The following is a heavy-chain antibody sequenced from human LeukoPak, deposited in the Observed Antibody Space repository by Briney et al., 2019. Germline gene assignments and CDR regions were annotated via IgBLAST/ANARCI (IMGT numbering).Heavy chain of an antibody. Sequence: GGSLRLSCAASGFTFSGYDMHWVRKAPGKGLEWVAFIRFDGSSKYYAESVKGRFTISRDNSRNTLYLQMHDLRAEVTALYYCAKDWDSGSYFADHWGQGTLVAVSS. CDR1: GFTFSGYD. V-gene: IGHV3-30*02. CDR2: IRFDGSSK. D-gene: IGHD1-26*01. CDR3: AKDWDSGSYFADH. J-gene: IGHJ4*02.